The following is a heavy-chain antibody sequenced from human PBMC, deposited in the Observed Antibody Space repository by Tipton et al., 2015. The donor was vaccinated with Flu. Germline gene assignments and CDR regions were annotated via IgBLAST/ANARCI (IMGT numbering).Heavy chain of an antibody. D-gene: IGHD2-15*01. Sequence: SLRLSCAASGFIFSNYAMHWARQAPGKGLEYVAAITSGGGATYYSNSVRGRFAVSRDNSKNTLHLQMGSLRPEDTAVYYGSRAEGPIDCSGANCPPGEYWGQGALVIVSS. CDR3: SRAEGPIDCSGANCPPGEY. J-gene: IGHJ4*02. CDR1: GFIFSNYA. CDR2: ITSGGGAT. V-gene: IGHV3-64*01.